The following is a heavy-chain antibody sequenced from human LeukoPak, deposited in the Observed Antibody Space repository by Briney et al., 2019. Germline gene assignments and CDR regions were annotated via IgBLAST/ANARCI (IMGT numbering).Heavy chain of an antibody. CDR2: LYTSENT. Sequence: SETLSLTCTVSGGSINSYSWNWIRQSAGRGLEWIGRLYTSENTNYNPSLKSRATMSVDTTKNQFSLKLSSVPAADTAVYYCARGIFDYMDVWGKGTTVIVS. CDR3: ARGIFDYMDV. CDR1: GGSINSYS. V-gene: IGHV4-4*07. J-gene: IGHJ6*03. D-gene: IGHD3-3*01.